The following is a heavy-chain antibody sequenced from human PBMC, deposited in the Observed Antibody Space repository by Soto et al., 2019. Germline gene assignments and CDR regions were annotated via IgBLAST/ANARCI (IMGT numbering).Heavy chain of an antibody. D-gene: IGHD6-6*01. CDR2: IYYSGGA. Sequence: QLQLQESGPGLVKPSETLSLTCAVSGGSISSSSVYYWGWIRQPPGKGLEWIASIYYSGGAWYNPSLKSRVTISVDTSKNQFSLKMTSVTAADTALYYCARQGRSYSSSSGFWFDPWGQGTLVTVSS. CDR3: ARQGRSYSSSSGFWFDP. CDR1: GGSISSSSVYY. J-gene: IGHJ5*02. V-gene: IGHV4-39*01.